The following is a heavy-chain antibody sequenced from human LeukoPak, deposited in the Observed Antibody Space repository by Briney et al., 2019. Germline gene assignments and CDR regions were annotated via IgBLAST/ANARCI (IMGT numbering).Heavy chain of an antibody. CDR3: STLSSIFGVVIPDY. V-gene: IGHV3-15*01. D-gene: IGHD3-3*01. CDR2: IKSRANGETT. CDR1: GFTFSTAW. J-gene: IGHJ4*02. Sequence: GGSLRLSCAASGFTFSTAWMSWVRQAPGKGLEWVGRIKSRANGETTDYAAPVKGRFTISRDDSKNMVYLQMNTLKTEDTAVYFCSTLSSIFGVVIPDYWGQGILVTVSS.